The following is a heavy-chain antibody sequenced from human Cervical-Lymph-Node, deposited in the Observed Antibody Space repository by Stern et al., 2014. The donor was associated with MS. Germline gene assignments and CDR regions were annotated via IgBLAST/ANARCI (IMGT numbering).Heavy chain of an antibody. J-gene: IGHJ4*02. V-gene: IGHV4-59*01. Sequence: QVQLQESGPGLVKPSETLSLTCTVSGGSISSYSWSWIRQPPGKGLEWIGYIYYSGSTNYNPSLKSRVTTSVDTSKNQFSLKLSSVTAADTAVYYCARTYCGGDCYFRYWGQGTLVTVSS. D-gene: IGHD2-21*01. CDR3: ARTYCGGDCYFRY. CDR1: GGSISSYS. CDR2: IYYSGST.